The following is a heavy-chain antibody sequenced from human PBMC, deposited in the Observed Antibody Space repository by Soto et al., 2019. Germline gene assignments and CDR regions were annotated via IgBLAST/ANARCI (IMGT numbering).Heavy chain of an antibody. J-gene: IGHJ4*02. CDR1: GFTFSSYS. D-gene: IGHD3-16*01. CDR2: ISSSSSYI. Sequence: GGSLRLSCAASGFTFSSYSMNWVRQAPVKGLEWVSSISSSSSYIYYADSVKGRFTISRDNAKNSLYLQMNSLRAEDTAVYYCARDLKSGGGVYWGQGTLVTVSS. V-gene: IGHV3-21*01. CDR3: ARDLKSGGGVY.